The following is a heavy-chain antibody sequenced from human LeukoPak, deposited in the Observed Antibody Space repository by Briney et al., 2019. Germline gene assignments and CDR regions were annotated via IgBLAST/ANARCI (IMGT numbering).Heavy chain of an antibody. J-gene: IGHJ6*03. CDR2: IYHSGST. CDR1: GASISSVNW. V-gene: IGHV4-4*02. CDR3: AIWGHDSSWSSPHYYYYVDV. D-gene: IGHD6-13*01. Sequence: PSETLSLTCAVSGASISSVNWWSWVRQPPGKGLEWIGEIYHSGSTNYNPSLKSRVTISVDRSKNQFSLKLSSVTAADTAVYYWAIWGHDSSWSSPHYYYYVDVWGKGTRVTVSS.